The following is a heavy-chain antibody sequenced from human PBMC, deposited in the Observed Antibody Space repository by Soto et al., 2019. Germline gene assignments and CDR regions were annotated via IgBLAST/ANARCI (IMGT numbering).Heavy chain of an antibody. Sequence: TENPDISSAGHSGSCSDVYWSWIRQPPGKGLEWIGEINYSGRTNYNPSLKSRVTISVDTSKNQFSLKLSSMTAADTAVYYCARTGHLFDYWGQGISVT. CDR1: SGSCSDVY. J-gene: IGHJ4*02. CDR2: INYSGRT. V-gene: IGHV4-34*01. CDR3: ARTGHLFDY.